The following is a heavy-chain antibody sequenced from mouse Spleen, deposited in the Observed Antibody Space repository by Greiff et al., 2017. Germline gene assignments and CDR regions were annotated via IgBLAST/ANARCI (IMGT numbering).Heavy chain of an antibody. D-gene: IGHD2-14*01. CDR1: GYTFTDYY. Sequence: EVQLQQSGPELVKPGASVKISCKASGYTFTDYYMNWVKQSHGKSLEWIGDINPNNGGTSYNQKFKGKATLTVDKSSSTAYMELRSLTSEDSAVYYCARMRRYDYFDYWGQGTTLTVSS. CDR2: INPNNGGT. V-gene: IGHV1-26*01. J-gene: IGHJ2*01. CDR3: ARMRRYDYFDY.